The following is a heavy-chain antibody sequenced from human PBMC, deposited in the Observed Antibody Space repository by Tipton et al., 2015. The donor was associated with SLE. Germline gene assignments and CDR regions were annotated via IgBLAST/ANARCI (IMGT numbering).Heavy chain of an antibody. D-gene: IGHD4-17*01. V-gene: IGHV4-59*11. CDR3: ATGYGDDDFYYYYYMDV. CDR2: IHSSGST. J-gene: IGHJ6*03. Sequence: TLSLTCTVSGGSISSHYWSWIRQSPGKGLEWIGYIHSSGSTTYNPSLKSRVTISVDTSKNQFSLRVTAVTAADTAVYYCATGYGDDDFYYYYYMDVWGKGVTVTVSS. CDR1: GGSISSHY.